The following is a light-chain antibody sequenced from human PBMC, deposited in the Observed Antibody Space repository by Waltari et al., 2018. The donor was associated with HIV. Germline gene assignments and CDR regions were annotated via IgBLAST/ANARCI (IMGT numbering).Light chain of an antibody. Sequence: VLTQSPATLSVSPGETVTLSCRAIQSVGRYLAWYPQKPGQPPRLLIHDASNRATGIPPRFSGLGSGTDFSLTISSLEREDVAVYFCQQRSNWPPITFGQGTRLEIK. J-gene: IGKJ5*01. CDR2: DAS. CDR3: QQRSNWPPIT. V-gene: IGKV3-11*01. CDR1: QSVGRY.